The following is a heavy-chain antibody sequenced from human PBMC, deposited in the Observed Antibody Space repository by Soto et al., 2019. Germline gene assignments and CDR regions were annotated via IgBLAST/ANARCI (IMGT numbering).Heavy chain of an antibody. V-gene: IGHV4-59*01. CDR1: GGSISSYY. J-gene: IGHJ6*03. D-gene: IGHD6-13*01. CDR2: IYYSGST. CDR3: ARIGYSSSWDLSYYYYYYMDV. Sequence: PSETLSLTSTVSGGSISSYYWSWIRQPPGKGLEWIGYIYYSGSTNYNPSLKSRVTISVDTSKNQFSLKLSSVTAADTAVYYCARIGYSSSWDLSYYYYYYMDVWGKGTTVTVSS.